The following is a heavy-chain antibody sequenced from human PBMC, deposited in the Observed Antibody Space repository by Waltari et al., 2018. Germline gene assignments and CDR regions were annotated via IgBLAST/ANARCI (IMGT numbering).Heavy chain of an antibody. CDR3: ARGNNYYGSGSYYSVRYYYYMDV. CDR1: GGSISSGSYY. D-gene: IGHD3-10*01. V-gene: IGHV4-61*02. CDR2: IYTSGAT. J-gene: IGHJ6*03. Sequence: QVQLQESGPGLVKPSQTLSLTCTVSGGSISSGSYYWSWIRQPAGKGLEWIGRIYTSGATTYNPSRESRVTISVDTSRNQFSLERSSVTAADTAVYYCARGNNYYGSGSYYSVRYYYYMDVWGKGTTVTVSS.